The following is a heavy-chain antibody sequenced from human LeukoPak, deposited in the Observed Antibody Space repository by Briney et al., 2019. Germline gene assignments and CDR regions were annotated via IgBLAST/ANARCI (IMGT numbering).Heavy chain of an antibody. V-gene: IGHV3-20*04. Sequence: PGGSLRLSCAASGFTFDDYGMSWVRQAPGKGLEWVSGINWNGGSTGYADSVKGRFTISRDNAKNSLYLQMNSLRAEDTALYYCARSPEMRWLQFWGIDYWGQGTLVTVSS. J-gene: IGHJ4*02. CDR3: ARSPEMRWLQFWGIDY. D-gene: IGHD5-24*01. CDR2: INWNGGST. CDR1: GFTFDDYG.